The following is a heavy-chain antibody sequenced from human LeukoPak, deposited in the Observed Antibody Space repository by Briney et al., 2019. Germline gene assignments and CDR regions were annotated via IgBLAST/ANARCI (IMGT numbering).Heavy chain of an antibody. Sequence: PGGSLRLSCAASGFTFNSYAMYWVRQAPGKGLEWVSGIFGSGGSAHYAGSVKGRFTISRDNSKNTVYLQMDSLRVEDTAVYYCGKTTTGYSSGRYPGWPVDYWGQGTLVTVSS. CDR3: GKTTTGYSSGRYPGWPVDY. CDR2: IFGSGGSA. D-gene: IGHD6-19*01. V-gene: IGHV3-23*01. J-gene: IGHJ4*02. CDR1: GFTFNSYA.